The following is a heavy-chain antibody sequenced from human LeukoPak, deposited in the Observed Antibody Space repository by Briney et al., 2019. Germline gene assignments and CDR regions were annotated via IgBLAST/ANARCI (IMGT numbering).Heavy chain of an antibody. CDR1: GGSISGYY. CDR3: ARHSSLQGYYFDY. V-gene: IGHV4-59*08. D-gene: IGHD6-6*01. J-gene: IGHJ4*02. Sequence: SETLSLTCTVSGGSISGYYWSWIRQPPGKGLEWIGNVHYSGSTTYHPSLQSRVTISVDTSKKQFSLKLRSVTAADSAVYYCARHSSLQGYYFDYWGRGTLVTASS. CDR2: VHYSGST.